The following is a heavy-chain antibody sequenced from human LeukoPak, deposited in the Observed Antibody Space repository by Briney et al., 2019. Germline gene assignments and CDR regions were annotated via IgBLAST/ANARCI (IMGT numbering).Heavy chain of an antibody. CDR1: GGSIRNYY. CDR2: IYYSGST. Sequence: PSETLSLTCTVSGGSIRNYYWNWIRQPPGKGLEWIGYIYYSGSTNYNPSLKSRVTISVDTSKNQFSLKLSSVTAADTAEYYCARLVGVTRGFDYWGQGTLVTVSS. J-gene: IGHJ4*02. V-gene: IGHV4-59*01. D-gene: IGHD1-26*01. CDR3: ARLVGVTRGFDY.